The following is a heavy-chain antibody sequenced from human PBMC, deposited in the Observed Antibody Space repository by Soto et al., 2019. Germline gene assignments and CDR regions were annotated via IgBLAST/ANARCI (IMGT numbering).Heavy chain of an antibody. D-gene: IGHD2-2*01. V-gene: IGHV4-59*08. Sequence: SETLSLTCTVSGGSISSYYWSWIRQPPGKGLEWIGYIYYSGSTNYNPSLKSRVTISVDTSKNQLSLRLSSVTAADTAVYYCGRQPGHCGSSTCFGYYSVDVWGQGTTVTVSS. CDR3: GRQPGHCGSSTCFGYYSVDV. CDR2: IYYSGST. CDR1: GGSISSYY. J-gene: IGHJ6*02.